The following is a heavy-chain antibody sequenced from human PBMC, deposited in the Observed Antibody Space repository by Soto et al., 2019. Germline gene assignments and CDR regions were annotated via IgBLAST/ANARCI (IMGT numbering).Heavy chain of an antibody. CDR3: ARRIVATETFDY. Sequence: CLPCTVAGGTIKSGGDYWSRKSQHPGKGLEWIGSIYYNGNTYYNPSLKSRITISLDTSRNQFSLTVTSVTAADTAVYYCARRIVATETFDYWGQATLVTVSS. CDR1: GGTIKSGGDY. J-gene: IGHJ4*02. D-gene: IGHD5-12*01. V-gene: IGHV4-31*03. CDR2: IYYNGNT.